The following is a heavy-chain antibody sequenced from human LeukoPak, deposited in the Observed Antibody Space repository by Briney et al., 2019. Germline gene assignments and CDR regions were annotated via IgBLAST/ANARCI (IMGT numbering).Heavy chain of an antibody. V-gene: IGHV3-15*01. CDR2: IKSKTDGGTT. J-gene: IGHJ4*02. Sequence: PGGSLRLSCAASGFTFSNAWMSWVRQAPGKGLEWVGRIKSKTDGGTTDYAEPVKGRFTISRDDSKKTLYLQMNSLKTEDTALYYCAAVSVDYGDSSFDFWGREPWSPSPQ. CDR3: AAVSVDYGDSSFDF. D-gene: IGHD4-17*01. CDR1: GFTFSNAW.